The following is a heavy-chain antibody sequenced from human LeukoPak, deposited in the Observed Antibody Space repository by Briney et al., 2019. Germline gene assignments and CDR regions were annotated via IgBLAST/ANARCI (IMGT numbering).Heavy chain of an antibody. D-gene: IGHD1-20*01. Sequence: TASETLTLTCAVSGYSISSGYYWGWIRQPPGKGLEWIGTVYHSGSTYYNPSLRSRVTISVDTSKNQFSLRLSSVTAADTAVYYCARAVGGISGIFDYWGRGTLVTVSS. CDR1: GYSISSGYY. CDR2: VYHSGST. J-gene: IGHJ4*02. V-gene: IGHV4-38-2*01. CDR3: ARAVGGISGIFDY.